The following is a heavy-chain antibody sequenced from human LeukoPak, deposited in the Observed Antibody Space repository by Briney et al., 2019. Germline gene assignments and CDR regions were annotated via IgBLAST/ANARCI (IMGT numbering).Heavy chain of an antibody. J-gene: IGHJ6*02. V-gene: IGHV3-23*01. CDR1: GFTFSSYA. Sequence: QTGGSLRLSCAASGFTFSSYAMSWVRQAPGKGLEWVSAISGSGGSTYYADSVKGRFTISRDNSKNTLYLQMNSLRAEDTAVYYCASTGGLESLRITMVRGVMNGMDVWGQGTTVTVSS. D-gene: IGHD3-10*01. CDR2: ISGSGGST. CDR3: ASTGGLESLRITMVRGVMNGMDV.